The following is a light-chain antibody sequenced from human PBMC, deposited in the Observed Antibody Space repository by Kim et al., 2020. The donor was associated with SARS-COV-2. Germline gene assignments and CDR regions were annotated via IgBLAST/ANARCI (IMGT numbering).Light chain of an antibody. CDR2: AAF. V-gene: IGKV1-39*01. J-gene: IGKJ5*01. Sequence: ASVGDRVTIPCRASRTITTYLNWYQHRPGKAPNLLIYAAFTLQSGVSSRFSGSGSGTDFTLTISSLQPEDFGTYYCQQSYTIPFTLGQGTRLEIK. CDR1: RTITTY. CDR3: QQSYTIPFT.